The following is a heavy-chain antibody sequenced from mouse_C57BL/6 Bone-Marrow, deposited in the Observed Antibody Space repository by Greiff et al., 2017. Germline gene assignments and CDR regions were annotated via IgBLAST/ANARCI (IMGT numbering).Heavy chain of an antibody. CDR3: ARYTYGSSPYWYFDV. CDR1: GYSITSDY. CDR2: ISYSGST. V-gene: IGHV3-8*01. J-gene: IGHJ1*03. Sequence: EVKVVESGPGLAKPSQTLSLTCSVTGYSITSDYWNWIRKFPGNKLEYMGYISYSGSTYYNPSLKSRIFITRDTSKNQYYLQLNSVTTEDTATYYCARYTYGSSPYWYFDVWGTGTTVTVSS. D-gene: IGHD1-1*01.